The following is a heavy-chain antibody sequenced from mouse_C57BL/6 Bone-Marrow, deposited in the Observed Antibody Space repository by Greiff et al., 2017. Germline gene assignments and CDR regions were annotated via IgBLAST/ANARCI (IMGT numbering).Heavy chain of an antibody. Sequence: QVQLQQSGAELARPGASVKLSCKASGYTFTSYGISWVKQRTGQGLEWIGEINPRSGNTYYNEKFKGKATLTADKSSSPAYIELRSLTSEDSAVYFSARRGYYCSSYAKDYWGQGTSVTVTS. J-gene: IGHJ4*01. CDR3: ARRGYYCSSYAKDY. D-gene: IGHD1-1*01. CDR2: INPRSGNT. V-gene: IGHV1-81*01. CDR1: GYTFTSYG.